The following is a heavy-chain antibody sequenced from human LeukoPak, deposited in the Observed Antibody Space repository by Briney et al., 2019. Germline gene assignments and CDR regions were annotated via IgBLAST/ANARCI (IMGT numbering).Heavy chain of an antibody. J-gene: IGHJ4*02. CDR2: INTNTGNP. CDR1: GYTFTNYA. CDR3: ARAADPEWIQLWSPRHFDY. V-gene: IGHV7-4-1*02. Sequence: ASVKVSCKASGYTFTNYAMNWVRQAPGQGLEWMGWINTNTGNPTYAQGFTGRFVFSLDTSVSTAYLQISSLKAEDTAVYYCARAADPEWIQLWSPRHFDYWGQGTLVTVSS. D-gene: IGHD5-18*01.